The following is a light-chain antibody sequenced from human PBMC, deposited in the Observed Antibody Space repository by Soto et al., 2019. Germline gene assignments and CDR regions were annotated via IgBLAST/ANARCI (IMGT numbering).Light chain of an antibody. V-gene: IGLV2-14*01. CDR3: SSYTSGSSHYV. J-gene: IGLJ1*01. CDR2: GVT. CDR1: SSDVGAYYS. Sequence: SALTQPASVSGSPGQSITISCTGTSSDVGAYYSVSWYQHHPGKAPKLIIYGVTNRPSGVSNRFSGSKSGNTASLTISGLQAEDGADYHCSSYTSGSSHYVFGTGTKVTVL.